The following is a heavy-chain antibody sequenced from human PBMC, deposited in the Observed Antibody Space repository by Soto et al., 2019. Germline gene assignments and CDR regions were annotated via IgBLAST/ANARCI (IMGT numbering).Heavy chain of an antibody. CDR3: AREVDRRNYDSTGYSFDY. V-gene: IGHV3-66*01. D-gene: IGHD3-22*01. J-gene: IGHJ4*02. CDR1: GFTVSDKY. Sequence: EVPLVESGGVLVQPGGSLILSCAASGFTVSDKYMNWVRQAPGKGLEWVAVIYRGTTYYADSVKGRFTISRDKSKNTLYLQISSLRPEDTAVYYCAREVDRRNYDSTGYSFDYWGQGTMVAVSA. CDR2: IYRGTT.